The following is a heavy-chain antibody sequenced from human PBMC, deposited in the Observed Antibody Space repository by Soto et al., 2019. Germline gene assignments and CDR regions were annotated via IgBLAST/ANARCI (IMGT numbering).Heavy chain of an antibody. J-gene: IGHJ5*02. CDR2: IYYSGST. V-gene: IGHV4-39*01. CDR1: GGSISSSSYY. D-gene: IGHD3-22*01. Sequence: SETLSLTCTVSGGSISSSSYYWGWIRQPPGKGLEWIGSIYYSGSTYYNPSLKSRVTISVDTSKNQFSLKLSSVTAADTAVYYCARQNLIVVENWFDPWGQGTLVTVSS. CDR3: ARQNLIVVENWFDP.